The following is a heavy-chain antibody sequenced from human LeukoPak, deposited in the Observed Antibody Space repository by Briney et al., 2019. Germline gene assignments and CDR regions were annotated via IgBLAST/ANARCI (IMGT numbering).Heavy chain of an antibody. CDR3: ARGVPAAIRYYYYYYMDV. J-gene: IGHJ6*03. Sequence: ASVKVSCKASGYTFTNYAISWVRQAPGQGLEWMGWISPYNGDTNYAQKLQGRVTMTTDTSTSTAFMELRSLRSDDTAVYYCARGVPAAIRYYYYYYMDVWGKGTTVTVSS. D-gene: IGHD2-2*02. CDR1: GYTFTNYA. V-gene: IGHV1-18*01. CDR2: ISPYNGDT.